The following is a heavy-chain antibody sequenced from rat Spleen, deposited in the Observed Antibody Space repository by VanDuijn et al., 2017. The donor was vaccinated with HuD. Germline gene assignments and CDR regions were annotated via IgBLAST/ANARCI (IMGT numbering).Heavy chain of an antibody. Sequence: EVRLVESGGGLVQPGRSLKLSCAASGFTFSNFPMAWVRQAPTKGLEWVASISYDGSSIYYRDSVKGRFTISRDNAKSTLYLQMDSLRSEDTATYYCTTVTYWGQGTLVTVSS. CDR3: TTVTY. V-gene: IGHV5-20*01. J-gene: IGHJ3*01. CDR2: ISYDGSSI. CDR1: GFTFSNFP.